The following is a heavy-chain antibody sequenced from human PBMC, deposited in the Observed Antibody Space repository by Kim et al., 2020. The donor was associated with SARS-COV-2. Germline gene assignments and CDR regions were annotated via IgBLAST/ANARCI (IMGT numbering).Heavy chain of an antibody. D-gene: IGHD7-27*01. Sequence: THHNPALKGLVPISVDTSKNQFSLKLSSVTAADTAVNYCARHFQLGAFDIWGQGTMVTVSS. CDR2: T. V-gene: IGHV4-39*01. CDR3: ARHFQLGAFDI. J-gene: IGHJ3*02.